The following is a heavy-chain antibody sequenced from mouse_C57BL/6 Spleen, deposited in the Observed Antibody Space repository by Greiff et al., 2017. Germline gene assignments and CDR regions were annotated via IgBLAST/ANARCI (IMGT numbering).Heavy chain of an antibody. CDR3: ARSYYGTRDFDY. CDR2: IHPNSGST. V-gene: IGHV1-64*01. J-gene: IGHJ2*01. Sequence: VQLQQPGAELVKPGASVKLSCKASGYTFTSYWMHWVKQRPGQGLEWIGMIHPNSGSTNYNEKFKSKATLTVDKSSSTAYMQLSSLTSEDSAVYYCARSYYGTRDFDYWGQGTTLTVSS. D-gene: IGHD1-1*01. CDR1: GYTFTSYW.